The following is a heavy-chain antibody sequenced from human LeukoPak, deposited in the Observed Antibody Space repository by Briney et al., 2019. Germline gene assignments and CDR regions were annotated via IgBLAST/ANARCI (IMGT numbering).Heavy chain of an antibody. CDR2: IWYDGSNK. CDR3: ARESHYDNSGYFASTFDF. J-gene: IGHJ4*02. V-gene: IGHV3-33*01. CDR1: GFTFSSYG. Sequence: PGGSLRLSCAASGFTFSSYGMHWVRQAPGKGLEWVAVIWYDGSNKYYADSVKGRFTISRDNSKNTLYLQMNSLRAEDTAVYYCARESHYDNSGYFASTFDFWGQGTLVTVSS. D-gene: IGHD3-22*01.